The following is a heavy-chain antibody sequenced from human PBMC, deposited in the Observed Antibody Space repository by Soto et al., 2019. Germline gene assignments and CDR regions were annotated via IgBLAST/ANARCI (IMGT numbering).Heavy chain of an antibody. Sequence: SETLSLTCTVSGGSISSGGYYWSWIRLHPGKGLEWIGYIYYSGSTYYNPSLKSRVTISVDTSKYQFSLKLSSVTAADTAVYYCARALYGSGSYLLDYWSQRTPDTVSS. CDR2: IYYSGST. J-gene: IGHJ4*02. CDR1: GGSISSGGYY. CDR3: ARALYGSGSYLLDY. V-gene: IGHV4-31*03. D-gene: IGHD3-10*01.